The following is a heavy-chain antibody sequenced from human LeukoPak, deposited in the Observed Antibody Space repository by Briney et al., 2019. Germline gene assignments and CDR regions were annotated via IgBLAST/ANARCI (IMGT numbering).Heavy chain of an antibody. CDR2: IYPGDSDT. CDR3: ARAAMVRGVIGWFDP. CDR1: GYRFTSYW. Sequence: GASLKISFKGSGYRFTSYWIGWVRQMPGKGLEWMGIIYPGDSDTRYSPSFQGQVTISADKSISTAYLQWSSLKASDTAMYYCARAAMVRGVIGWFDPWGQGTLVTVSS. D-gene: IGHD3-10*01. V-gene: IGHV5-51*01. J-gene: IGHJ5*02.